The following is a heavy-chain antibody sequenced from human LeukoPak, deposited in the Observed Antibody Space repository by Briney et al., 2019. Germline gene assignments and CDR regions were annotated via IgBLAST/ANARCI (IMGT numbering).Heavy chain of an antibody. CDR3: GRDSFGPGYNIDY. J-gene: IGHJ4*02. D-gene: IGHD3/OR15-3a*01. V-gene: IGHV4-39*01. Sequence: PSETLSLTCTVSGGSISSSTYYWGWIRQPPGKGLEWIGSIFYSGSTNYNPSLKSRVTISVDTSKNQFSLKLGSVTAADTAVYYCGRDSFGPGYNIDYWGQGTLVTVSS. CDR1: GGSISSSTYY. CDR2: IFYSGST.